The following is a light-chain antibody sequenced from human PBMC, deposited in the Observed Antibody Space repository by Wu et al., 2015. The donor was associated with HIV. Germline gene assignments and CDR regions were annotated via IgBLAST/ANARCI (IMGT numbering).Light chain of an antibody. J-gene: IGKJ2*03. Sequence: DIQMTQSPSSLSASVGDRVTITCRASESISSYLNWYQQKPGKAPKLLMFTASSLQSGVPSRFSGSGSGTDFTLTISSLQPEDFATYFCQQSYSIPRSFGQGTQAGDQT. V-gene: IGKV1-39*01. CDR3: QQSYSIPRS. CDR1: ESISSY. CDR2: TAS.